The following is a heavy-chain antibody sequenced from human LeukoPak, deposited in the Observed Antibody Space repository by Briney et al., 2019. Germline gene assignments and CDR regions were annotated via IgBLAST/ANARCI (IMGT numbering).Heavy chain of an antibody. Sequence: SETLSLTCTVSGGSISISGYYWDWIRQTPGKGLEWIGNIYYSGNTYYNASLKSQVSISIDTSKNQFSLRLTSVTAADTAVYYCARQTGSGLFILPGGQGTLVTVSS. D-gene: IGHD3/OR15-3a*01. J-gene: IGHJ4*02. V-gene: IGHV4-39*01. CDR3: ARQTGSGLFILP. CDR1: GGSISISGYY. CDR2: IYYSGNT.